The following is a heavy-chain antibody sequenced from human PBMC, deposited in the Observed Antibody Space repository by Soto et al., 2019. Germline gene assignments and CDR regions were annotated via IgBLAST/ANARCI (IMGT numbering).Heavy chain of an antibody. CDR3: ARAPLIVVVPAATSYYYYGMDV. J-gene: IGHJ6*02. CDR2: IYYSGST. CDR1: GGSISSGDYY. D-gene: IGHD2-2*01. V-gene: IGHV4-30-4*01. Sequence: SETLSLTCTVSGGSISSGDYYWSLIGQPPGKGLEWIGYIYYSGSTYYNPSLKSRVTISVDTSKNQFSLKLSSVTAADTAVYYCARAPLIVVVPAATSYYYYGMDVWGQGTTVTV.